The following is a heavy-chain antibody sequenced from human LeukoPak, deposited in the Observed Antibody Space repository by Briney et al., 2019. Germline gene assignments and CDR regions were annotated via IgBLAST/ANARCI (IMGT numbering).Heavy chain of an antibody. V-gene: IGHV1-8*02. CDR1: GGTFSSYA. CDR2: MNPNSGNT. J-gene: IGHJ6*02. D-gene: IGHD3-22*01. Sequence: ASVKVSCKASGGTFSSYAISWVRQAPGQGLEWMGWMNPNSGNTGYAQKFQGRVTMTRNTSISTAYMELSSLRSEDTAVYYCARDVDSSGYYRGYYYYGMDVWGQGTTVTVSS. CDR3: ARDVDSSGYYRGYYYYGMDV.